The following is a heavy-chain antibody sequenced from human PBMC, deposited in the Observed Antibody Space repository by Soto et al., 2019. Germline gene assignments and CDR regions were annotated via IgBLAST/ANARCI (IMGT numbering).Heavy chain of an antibody. Sequence: GGSLRLSCAASGFTFSSYAMSWVRQAPGKGLEWVSAISGSGGSTYYADSVKGRFTISRDNSKNTLYLQMNSLRAEDTAVYYCAKVIGRYCSSTSCYSSYYYCYYGMDVWGQGTTVTVSS. D-gene: IGHD2-2*02. CDR2: ISGSGGST. CDR1: GFTFSSYA. CDR3: AKVIGRYCSSTSCYSSYYYCYYGMDV. J-gene: IGHJ6*02. V-gene: IGHV3-23*01.